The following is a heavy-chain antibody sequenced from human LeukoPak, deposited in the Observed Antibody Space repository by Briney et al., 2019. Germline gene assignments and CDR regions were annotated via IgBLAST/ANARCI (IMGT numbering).Heavy chain of an antibody. V-gene: IGHV3-74*01. D-gene: IGHD3-22*01. Sequence: GGSLRLSCAASGFSLGSYWMHWVRQAPGKGLVWVSRINSDGSSTTYADSVKGRFTISRDNSKNTLYLQMNSLRAEDTAVYYCANELLDYYDSSGYYYSPDAFDIWGQGTMVTVSS. CDR2: INSDGSST. CDR1: GFSLGSYW. J-gene: IGHJ3*02. CDR3: ANELLDYYDSSGYYYSPDAFDI.